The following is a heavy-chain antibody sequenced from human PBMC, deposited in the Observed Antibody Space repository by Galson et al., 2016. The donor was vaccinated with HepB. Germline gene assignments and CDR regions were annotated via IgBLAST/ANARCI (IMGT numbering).Heavy chain of an antibody. V-gene: IGHV4-39*01. CDR1: GGSISSSRHY. J-gene: IGHJ4*02. D-gene: IGHD3-22*01. CDR3: GRHTDYESSGYYVDY. Sequence: SETLSLTCTVSGGSISSSRHYWGWIRQAPGKGLEWIGSIHYSGSTYYKSSLRSRVTISVDTSKNQFSLKLSSVTAADTAVFYCGRHTDYESSGYYVDYWGQGTLVTVSS. CDR2: IHYSGST.